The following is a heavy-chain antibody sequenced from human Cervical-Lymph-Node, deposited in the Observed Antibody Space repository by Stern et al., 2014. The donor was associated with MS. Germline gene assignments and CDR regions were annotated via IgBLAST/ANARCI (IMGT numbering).Heavy chain of an antibody. CDR2: IYPYDSDT. CDR3: ARHVQGFDY. CDR1: GYSFTIYY. Sequence: EVQLLESGAEVKKPGESLQISCKLSGYSFTIYYIACVRQMPGKGLEWMGVIYPYDSDTTYSPSFQGQVTISADKSITTAYLQWSSLRASDTAMYYCARHVQGFDYWGQGTLVTVSS. V-gene: IGHV5-51*01. J-gene: IGHJ4*02.